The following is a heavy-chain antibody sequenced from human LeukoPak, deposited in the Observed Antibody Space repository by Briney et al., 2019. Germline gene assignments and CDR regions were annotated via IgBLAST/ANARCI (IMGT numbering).Heavy chain of an antibody. CDR3: AKDAGAERSSGMDV. D-gene: IGHD1-26*01. V-gene: IGHV3-9*01. CDR2: ISWNSGSI. J-gene: IGHJ6*02. Sequence: SLSVSRAASGLTFDDYAMHGVRPAGAKGLEGVGGISWNSGSIGYADPVKRRFTISRDNAKNSLYLQMNSLRAEDTALYYCAKDAGAERSSGMDVWGQGTTVTVSS. CDR1: GLTFDDYA.